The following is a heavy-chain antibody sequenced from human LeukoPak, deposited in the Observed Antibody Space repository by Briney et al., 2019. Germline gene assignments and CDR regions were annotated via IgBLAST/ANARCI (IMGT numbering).Heavy chain of an antibody. J-gene: IGHJ3*02. Sequence: SVKISCKASGGTLTSHAINWVRQAPGQGLEWMGRIIPILGITNYAQKFQGRVTITADNSTSTAFMELSSLRSEDTAVCYCARDRQYCSSITCYEAFDIWGQGTMVTVSS. V-gene: IGHV1-69*04. D-gene: IGHD2-2*01. CDR1: GGTLTSHA. CDR3: ARDRQYCSSITCYEAFDI. CDR2: IIPILGIT.